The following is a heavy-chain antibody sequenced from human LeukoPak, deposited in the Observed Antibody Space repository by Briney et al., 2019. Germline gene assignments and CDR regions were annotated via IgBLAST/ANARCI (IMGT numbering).Heavy chain of an antibody. CDR1: GGSFSGYY. CDR3: ASRSPHYYFDY. Sequence: SETLSLTCAVCGGSFSGYYWSWIRQPPGKGLEWIGEINHSGSTNYNPSLKSRVTISVDTSKNQFSLKLSSVTAADTAVYYCASRSPHYYFDYWGQGTLVTVSS. J-gene: IGHJ4*02. CDR2: INHSGST. V-gene: IGHV4-34*01.